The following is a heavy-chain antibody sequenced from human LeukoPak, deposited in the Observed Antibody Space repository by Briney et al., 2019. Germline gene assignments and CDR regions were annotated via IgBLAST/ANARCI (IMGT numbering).Heavy chain of an antibody. CDR3: ARDADGYWAFGI. CDR2: INPRDSNT. D-gene: IGHD5-12*01. Sequence: ASVKVSCKASGYTFTSYYMHWVRQAPGQGLEWMGIINPRDSNTRYAQKLQGRITVTRDTSTSTVYMELSSLRSEDTAMYFRARDADGYWAFGIWGQGTMVTVSS. J-gene: IGHJ3*02. V-gene: IGHV1-46*04. CDR1: GYTFTSYY.